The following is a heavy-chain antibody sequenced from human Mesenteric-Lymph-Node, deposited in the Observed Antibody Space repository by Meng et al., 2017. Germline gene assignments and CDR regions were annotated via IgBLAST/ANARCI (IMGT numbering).Heavy chain of an antibody. J-gene: IGHJ1*01. CDR1: GFTFSSYG. CDR3: ARDGRRWLQPSAEYFQH. D-gene: IGHD5-24*01. Sequence: GESLKISCAASGFTFSSYGMHWVRQAPGKGLEWVAVIWYDGSNKYYADSVKGRFTISRDNSKNTLYLQMNSLRAEDTAVYYCARDGRRWLQPSAEYFQHLGQGTLVTVSS. V-gene: IGHV3-33*01. CDR2: IWYDGSNK.